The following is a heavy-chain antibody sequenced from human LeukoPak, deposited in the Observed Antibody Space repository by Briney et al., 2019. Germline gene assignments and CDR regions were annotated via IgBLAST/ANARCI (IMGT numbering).Heavy chain of an antibody. CDR3: ARVYYSSSYDYWYFDL. V-gene: IGHV4-39*07. CDR2: VYYDGST. J-gene: IGHJ2*01. Sequence: PSETLSLTCIVSGGSISSTSYYWDWIRQPPGKGLEWIGSVYYDGSTFTNPSLKSRVSMSVDRSKNQFSLKLSSVTAADTAVYYCARVYYSSSYDYWYFDLWGRGTLVTVSS. CDR1: GGSISSTSYY. D-gene: IGHD6-13*01.